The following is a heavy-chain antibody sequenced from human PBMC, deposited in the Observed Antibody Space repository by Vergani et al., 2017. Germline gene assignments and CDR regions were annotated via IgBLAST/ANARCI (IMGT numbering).Heavy chain of an antibody. CDR3: ARRRGGGCSGGSCYGYYYYGMDV. J-gene: IGHJ6*02. D-gene: IGHD2-15*01. CDR1: GYSFTSYW. Sequence: EVQLVQSGAEVKKPGESLRISCKGSGYSFTSYWISWVRQMPGKGLEWMGRIDPSDSYTNYSPSFQCHVTISADKSISTAYLQWSSLKASDTAMYYCARRRGGGCSGGSCYGYYYYGMDVWGQGTTVTVSS. CDR2: IDPSDSYT. V-gene: IGHV5-10-1*03.